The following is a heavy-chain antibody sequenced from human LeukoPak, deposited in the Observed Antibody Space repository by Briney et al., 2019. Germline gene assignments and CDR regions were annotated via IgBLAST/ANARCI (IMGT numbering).Heavy chain of an antibody. D-gene: IGHD1-26*01. CDR1: GGSISSSSYY. Sequence: SETLSLTCTVSGGSISSSSYYWGWIRQPPGKGLEWIGSIYYSGSTYYNPPLKSRVTISVDTSKNQFSLKLSSVTAADTAVYYCARGVRVGASPFLNYWGQGTLVTVSS. J-gene: IGHJ4*02. V-gene: IGHV4-39*07. CDR3: ARGVRVGASPFLNY. CDR2: IYYSGST.